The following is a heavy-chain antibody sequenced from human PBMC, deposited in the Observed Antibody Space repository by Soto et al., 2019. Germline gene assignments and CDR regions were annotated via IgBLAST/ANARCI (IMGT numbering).Heavy chain of an antibody. Sequence: GGSLRLSCAASGFTFSSYGMNWVRQAPGKGLECVSYISTSSRTIYYADSVKGRFTISRDNAKNSLYLQMNGLRAEDTAVYYCARVLGTVTNYYYMDVWGKGDTVTVSS. D-gene: IGHD4-17*01. CDR2: ISTSSRTI. CDR1: GFTFSSYG. J-gene: IGHJ6*03. CDR3: ARVLGTVTNYYYMDV. V-gene: IGHV3-48*01.